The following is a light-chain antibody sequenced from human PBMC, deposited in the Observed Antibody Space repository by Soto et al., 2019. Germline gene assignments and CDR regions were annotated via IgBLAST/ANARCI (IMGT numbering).Light chain of an antibody. V-gene: IGLV2-14*01. CDR2: DVS. CDR1: SSDVGGYNY. Sequence: QSALVQPASVSGYPGQSITISCTGTSSDVGGYNYVSWYQQHPDKAPKLMIYDVSNRPSGVSNRFSGSKSGNTASLTISGLQAEDEADYYCSSYTTSSLVIFGGGTKLTVL. CDR3: SSYTTSSLVI. J-gene: IGLJ2*01.